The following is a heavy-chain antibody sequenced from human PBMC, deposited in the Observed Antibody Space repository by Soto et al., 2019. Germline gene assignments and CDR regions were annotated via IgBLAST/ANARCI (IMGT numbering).Heavy chain of an antibody. CDR3: ARCGYSYGFRYYYYYRMDG. Sequence: QVQLVQSGAEVKKPGSWVKVSCKASGGTFSSYASSWVRQAPGQGIEWMGGIIPIFGTANYAQKFQGRVTLSTDESTSTDYMELRSLRSEDTAMYYCARCGYSYGFRYYYYYRMDGWGQGTTVTVSS. V-gene: IGHV1-69*01. CDR2: IIPIFGTA. J-gene: IGHJ6*02. D-gene: IGHD5-18*01. CDR1: GGTFSSYA.